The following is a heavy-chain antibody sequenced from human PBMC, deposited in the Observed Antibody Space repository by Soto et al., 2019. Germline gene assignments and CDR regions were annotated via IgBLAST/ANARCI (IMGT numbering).Heavy chain of an antibody. Sequence: ASVKVSCKASGYTLTSFYMHWMRQAPGQGLEWMGVIDPSAGSTTYAQKFKGRVRMTRDTFTSTVFMELSSLRSEDTAVYYCASSPMPTGTTLYYFDSWGQRTLVTVSS. CDR2: IDPSAGST. V-gene: IGHV1-46*01. CDR3: ASSPMPTGTTLYYFDS. D-gene: IGHD1-1*01. J-gene: IGHJ4*02. CDR1: GYTLTSFY.